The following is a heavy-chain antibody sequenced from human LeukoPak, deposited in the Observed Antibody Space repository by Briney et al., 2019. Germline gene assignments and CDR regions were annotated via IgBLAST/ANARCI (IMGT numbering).Heavy chain of an antibody. V-gene: IGHV2-70*11. CDR2: IDWDDDK. CDR1: EFSLSTNGMC. Sequence: ESGPTLVNPTQTLTLTCTFSEFSLSTNGMCVSWIRQPPGKALEWLARIDWDDDKYYSTSLKTRLTISKDTSKNQVVLTMTNMDPVDTATYYCARTYCSSISCYGGLFDYWGQGTLVTVSS. CDR3: ARTYCSSISCYGGLFDY. J-gene: IGHJ4*02. D-gene: IGHD2-2*01.